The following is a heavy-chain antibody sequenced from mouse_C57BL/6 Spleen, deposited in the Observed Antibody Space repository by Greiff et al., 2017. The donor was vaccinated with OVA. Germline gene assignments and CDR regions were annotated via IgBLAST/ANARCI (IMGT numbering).Heavy chain of an antibody. Sequence: VQLQQSGPELVKPGASVKIPCKASGYTFTDYNMDWVKQSHGKSLEWIGDINPNNGGTIYNQKFKGKATLTVDKSSSTAYMELRSLTSEDTAVYYCARGNSNYFAWFAYWGQGTLVTVSA. J-gene: IGHJ3*01. CDR2: INPNNGGT. V-gene: IGHV1-18*01. CDR1: GYTFTDYN. CDR3: ARGNSNYFAWFAY. D-gene: IGHD2-5*01.